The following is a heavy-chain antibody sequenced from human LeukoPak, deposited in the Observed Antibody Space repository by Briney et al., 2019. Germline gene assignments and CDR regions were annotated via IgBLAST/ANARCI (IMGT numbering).Heavy chain of an antibody. CDR1: GFTFSSYG. D-gene: IGHD3-22*01. V-gene: IGHV3-30*18. Sequence: PGGSLRLSCAASGFTFSSYGMHWVRHAPGKGLEWVAVISYDGSNQYYAVSVKGRFTISRDNSKNTLYLQMNSLRPDDTAVYFCAKGSHYYDSGGYYIEYWGQGTLVAVSS. CDR3: AKGSHYYDSGGYYIEY. J-gene: IGHJ4*02. CDR2: ISYDGSNQ.